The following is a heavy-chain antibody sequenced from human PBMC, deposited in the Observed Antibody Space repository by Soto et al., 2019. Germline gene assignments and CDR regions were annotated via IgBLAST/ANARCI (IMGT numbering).Heavy chain of an antibody. Sequence: QVQLVESGGGVVQPGRSLRLSCAASGFTFSSYGMHWVRQAPGKGLEWVAVIWYDGSNKYYADSVKGRFTISRDNSKNTLYLQMNSLRAEDTAVYYCARDSKLRYFVWLTPDAFDIWGQGTMVTVSS. CDR1: GFTFSSYG. CDR2: IWYDGSNK. J-gene: IGHJ3*02. CDR3: ARDSKLRYFVWLTPDAFDI. V-gene: IGHV3-33*01. D-gene: IGHD3-9*01.